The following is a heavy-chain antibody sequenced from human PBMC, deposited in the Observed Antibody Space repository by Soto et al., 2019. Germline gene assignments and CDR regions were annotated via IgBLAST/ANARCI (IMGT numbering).Heavy chain of an antibody. Sequence: ASVKVSCKASGYTFTGYYMHWVRQAPGQGLEWMGWINPNSGGTNYAQKFQGWVTMTRDTSISTAYMELSRLRSDDTAVYYCARDHYTAMANLGGYYFYGMDVWGQGTTVTASS. V-gene: IGHV1-2*04. CDR2: INPNSGGT. CDR3: ARDHYTAMANLGGYYFYGMDV. J-gene: IGHJ6*02. D-gene: IGHD5-18*01. CDR1: GYTFTGYY.